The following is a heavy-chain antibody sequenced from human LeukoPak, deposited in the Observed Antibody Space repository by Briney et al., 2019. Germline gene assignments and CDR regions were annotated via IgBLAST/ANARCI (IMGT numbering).Heavy chain of an antibody. CDR2: VHTSGST. V-gene: IGHV4-61*02. CDR3: ARHGGSDYLDY. CDR1: GGSISSGNDY. Sequence: SETLSLTCTVPGGSISSGNDYWNWIRQPAGKGLEWIGRVHTSGSTNYNPSLKSRVTISVDTSKNQFSLKLNSVTAADTAMYYCARHGGSDYLDYWGQGTLVTVSS. J-gene: IGHJ4*02. D-gene: IGHD4-17*01.